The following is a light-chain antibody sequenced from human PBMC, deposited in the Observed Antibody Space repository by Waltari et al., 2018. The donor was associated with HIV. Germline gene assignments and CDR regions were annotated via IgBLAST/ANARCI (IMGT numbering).Light chain of an antibody. Sequence: EIVMTQTPLSSAVTLGQPASISCRSSQSLVNPDGNTYLSWLHQRPGQPPRLRIYLTSNRFSGVPDRFSGSGAGTDFTLKISRVEPDDVGTYYCMQGTQFPYTFGQGTRLEIK. CDR1: QSLVNPDGNTY. J-gene: IGKJ2*01. CDR2: LTS. V-gene: IGKV2-24*01. CDR3: MQGTQFPYT.